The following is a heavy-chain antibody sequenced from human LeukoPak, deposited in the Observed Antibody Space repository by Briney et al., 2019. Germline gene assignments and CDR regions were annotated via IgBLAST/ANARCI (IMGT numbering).Heavy chain of an antibody. CDR1: GFTFTSYG. V-gene: IGHV1-8*02. D-gene: IGHD6-6*01. J-gene: IGHJ5*02. CDR2: MNPNSGNT. Sequence: ASVKVSCKASGFTFTSYGISWVRQAPGQGLEWMGWMNPNSGNTGYAQKFQGRVTMTRNTSISTAYMELSSLRSEDTAVYYCARGWRYSSSTPWGQGTLVTVSS. CDR3: ARGWRYSSSTP.